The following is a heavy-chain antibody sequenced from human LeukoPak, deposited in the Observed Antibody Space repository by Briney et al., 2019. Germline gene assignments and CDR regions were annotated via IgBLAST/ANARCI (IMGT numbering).Heavy chain of an antibody. CDR1: GGSISSSNYY. CDR2: THYSGNT. CDR3: ARDWRIAVAGSSSWFDP. Sequence: PSETLSLTCSVSGGSISSSNYYWGWIRQPPGKGLEWIGSTHYSGNTYYNPSLKSRVTISVDTFKNQFSLKLSSVTAADTAVFYCARDWRIAVAGSSSWFDPWGQGTLVTVSS. J-gene: IGHJ5*02. V-gene: IGHV4-39*07. D-gene: IGHD6-19*01.